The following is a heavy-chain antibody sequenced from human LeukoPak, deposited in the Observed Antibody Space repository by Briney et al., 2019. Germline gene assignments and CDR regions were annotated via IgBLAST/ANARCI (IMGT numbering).Heavy chain of an antibody. CDR3: ARGVVTPDWYFGL. CDR1: GFTFSSYA. V-gene: IGHV3-30-3*01. J-gene: IGHJ2*01. CDR2: ISYDGSNK. Sequence: GGSLRLSCAASGFTFSSYAMHWVRQAPGKGLEWVAVISYDGSNKYYADSVKGRFTISRDNSKNTLYLQMNSLRAEDTAVYYCARGVVTPDWYFGLWGRGTLVTVSS. D-gene: IGHD4-23*01.